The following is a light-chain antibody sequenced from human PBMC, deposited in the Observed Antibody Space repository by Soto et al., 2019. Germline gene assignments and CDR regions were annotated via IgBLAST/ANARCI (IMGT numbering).Light chain of an antibody. Sequence: QSALSQPASVSGSPGQSITISCTGSASDVGSYNLVSWYQQHPGKAPKLVIYEVTKRPSGISSRFSGSKSGITASLTISGLQADDEAHYYCTSYTSDNRNYVFGTGTKLTVL. CDR2: EVT. V-gene: IGLV2-14*02. J-gene: IGLJ1*01. CDR1: ASDVGSYNL. CDR3: TSYTSDNRNYV.